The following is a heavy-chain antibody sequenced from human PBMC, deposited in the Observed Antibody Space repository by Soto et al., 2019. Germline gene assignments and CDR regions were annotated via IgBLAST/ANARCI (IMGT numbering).Heavy chain of an antibody. Sequence: GGSLRLSCAASGFTFSSYGMHWVLQAPGKGLEWVAVIWYDGSNKYYADSVKGRFTISRDNSKNTLYLQMNSLRAEDTAVYYCARVGSWFGELYAFDIWGQGTMVTVS. J-gene: IGHJ3*02. CDR1: GFTFSSYG. CDR2: IWYDGSNK. D-gene: IGHD3-10*01. V-gene: IGHV3-33*01. CDR3: ARVGSWFGELYAFDI.